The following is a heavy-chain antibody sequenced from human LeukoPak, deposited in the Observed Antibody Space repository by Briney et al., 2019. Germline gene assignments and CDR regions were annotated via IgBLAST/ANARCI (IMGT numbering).Heavy chain of an antibody. CDR3: AKDIAARPY. Sequence: GGSLRLSCAASAFTFSTYAMSWVRQAPGKGLEWVSGISGSGGSTYYVDSVKGRFTISRDNSKNTLYLQMNSLRAEDTAVYYCAKDIAARPYWGQGTLVTVSS. CDR2: ISGSGGST. V-gene: IGHV3-23*01. CDR1: AFTFSTYA. D-gene: IGHD6-6*01. J-gene: IGHJ4*02.